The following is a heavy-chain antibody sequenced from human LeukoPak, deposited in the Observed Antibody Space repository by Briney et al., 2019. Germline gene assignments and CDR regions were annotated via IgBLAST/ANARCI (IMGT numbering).Heavy chain of an antibody. CDR2: ISYDGRNK. V-gene: IGHV3-30*03. J-gene: IGHJ3*02. CDR3: ARKGSDYEDAFDI. D-gene: IGHD4-17*01. Sequence: PGGSLRLSCAASGFTLSRYWMIWVRQAPGKGLEWVAVISYDGRNKYYADSVKGRFTISRDNAKNTLYLQMNSLRAEDTAVYYCARKGSDYEDAFDIWGQGTMVTVSS. CDR1: GFTLSRYW.